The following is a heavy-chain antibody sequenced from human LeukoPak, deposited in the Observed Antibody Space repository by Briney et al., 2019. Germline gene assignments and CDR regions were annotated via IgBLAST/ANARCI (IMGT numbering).Heavy chain of an antibody. Sequence: SETLSLTCTVSGGSISSYYWSWIRQPPGKGLEWIGYIYTSGSNNYNPSLKSRVTISVDTSKNQFSLKLSSVTAADTAVYYCARHSNFWSGYYLSWFDPWGQGTLVTVSS. CDR2: IYTSGSN. CDR1: GGSISSYY. CDR3: ARHSNFWSGYYLSWFDP. D-gene: IGHD3-3*01. J-gene: IGHJ5*02. V-gene: IGHV4-4*09.